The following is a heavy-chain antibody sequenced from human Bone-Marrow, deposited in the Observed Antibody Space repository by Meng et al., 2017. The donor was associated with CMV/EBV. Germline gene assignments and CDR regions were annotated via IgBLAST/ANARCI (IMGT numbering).Heavy chain of an antibody. CDR1: GISVNGNY. Sequence: LSCAAFGISVNGNYMNWVHQAPGKGLEWVSVIYGGGTTNYADSVKGRFSISRDNSKNTLYLQMNSLRTEDTAVYFCVRAAAGAIDFWGQGILVTVSS. V-gene: IGHV3-53*05. CDR2: IYGGGTT. D-gene: IGHD6-13*01. J-gene: IGHJ4*02. CDR3: VRAAAGAIDF.